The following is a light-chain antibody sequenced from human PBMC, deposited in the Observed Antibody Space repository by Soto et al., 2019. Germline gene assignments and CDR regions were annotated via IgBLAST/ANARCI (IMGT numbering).Light chain of an antibody. V-gene: IGLV2-14*01. Sequence: QSVLTQPASVSGSPGQSITISCTGTSSDVGGYNYVSWYQQHPGKAPKLMIYEVSNRLSGVSNRFSGSQSGNTAALPISGLQAEDEADYYCSSYTSSSTLVFGGGTKLTVL. J-gene: IGLJ2*01. CDR2: EVS. CDR1: SSDVGGYNY. CDR3: SSYTSSSTLV.